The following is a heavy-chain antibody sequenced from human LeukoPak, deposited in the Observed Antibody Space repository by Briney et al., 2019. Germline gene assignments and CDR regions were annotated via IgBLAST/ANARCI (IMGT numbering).Heavy chain of an antibody. CDR1: GGSFSGYY. D-gene: IGHD1-26*01. CDR2: INHSGST. J-gene: IGHJ6*02. Sequence: SETLSLTCAVYGGSFSGYYWSWIRQPPGKGLEWIGEINHSGSTNYNPSLKSRVTISVDTSKNQFSLKLSSVTAADTAVYYCARDQVVGATWSSYGMDVWGQGTTVTVSS. V-gene: IGHV4-34*01. CDR3: ARDQVVGATWSSYGMDV.